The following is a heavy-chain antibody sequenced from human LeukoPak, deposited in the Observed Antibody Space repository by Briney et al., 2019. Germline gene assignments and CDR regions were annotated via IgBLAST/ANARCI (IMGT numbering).Heavy chain of an antibody. J-gene: IGHJ4*02. V-gene: IGHV3-20*04. D-gene: IGHD2-15*01. CDR1: GFTFDDYG. CDR3: ARGYCSGGSCYYDY. CDR2: INWNGGST. Sequence: GSLRLSCAASGFTFDDYGMSWVRPAPGKGLEWVSGINWNGGSTGYADSVKGRFTISRDNAKNSLYLQMNSLRAEDTALYYCARGYCSGGSCYYDYWGQGTLVTVSS.